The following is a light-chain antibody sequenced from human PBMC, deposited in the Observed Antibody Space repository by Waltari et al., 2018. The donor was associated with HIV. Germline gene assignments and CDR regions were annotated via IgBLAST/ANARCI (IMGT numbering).Light chain of an antibody. Sequence: QSVLTQPPSASGTPGQRVTISCSGRNSNIGSNTVNWYQQLPGTAPKLLSDYNNQRPAGVSDRCSGSKAGTSASLAISGLQSEDEADYYCAAWDDSLNAHVLFGGGTKLTVL. CDR2: YNN. V-gene: IGLV1-44*01. CDR1: NSNIGSNT. CDR3: AAWDDSLNAHVL. J-gene: IGLJ2*01.